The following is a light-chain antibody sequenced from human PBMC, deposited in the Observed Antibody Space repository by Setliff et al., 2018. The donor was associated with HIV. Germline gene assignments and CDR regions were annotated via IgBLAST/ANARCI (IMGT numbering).Light chain of an antibody. CDR1: SSDVGGYNY. Sequence: QSVLTQPPSASGSPGQSVTISCTGTSSDVGGYNYVSWYQQHPGKAPKLMIYEVNKRPSGVSNRFSGSKSGNTASLTISGLQVEDESDYYCCSFTSSNTYVFGTGTKVTVL. CDR2: EVN. V-gene: IGLV2-14*01. CDR3: CSFTSSNTYV. J-gene: IGLJ1*01.